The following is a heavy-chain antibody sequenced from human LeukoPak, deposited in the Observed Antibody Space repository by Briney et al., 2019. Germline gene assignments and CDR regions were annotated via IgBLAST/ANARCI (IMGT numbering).Heavy chain of an antibody. CDR2: MSGSGAST. CDR1: GFNLTNYA. CDR3: AKVVRAGGSHYYGMDV. Sequence: PGGSLRLSCAASGFNLTNYAMSWVRQSPGKGLEWGSGMSGSGASTYYADSVKGRFTISRDTSKNTLYLQMDSLRVEDAAVHYCAKVVRAGGSHYYGMDVWGQGTTVTVSS. D-gene: IGHD3-10*01. J-gene: IGHJ6*02. V-gene: IGHV3-23*01.